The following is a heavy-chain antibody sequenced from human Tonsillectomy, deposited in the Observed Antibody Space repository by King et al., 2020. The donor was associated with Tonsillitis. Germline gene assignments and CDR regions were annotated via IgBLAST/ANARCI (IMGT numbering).Heavy chain of an antibody. CDR3: ARLAYGDSRTANFYGMDV. CDR2: IYYSGTT. D-gene: IGHD4-17*01. V-gene: IGHV4-39*07. Sequence: LQLQESGPGLVKPSETLSLTCTVSGGSITNSYYYWGWIRQPPGKGLEWIGSIYYSGTTFYNPSLKSRVTISVDTSKNQLSLKLSSVTAADTALYYCARLAYGDSRTANFYGMDVWGQGTTVTVSS. J-gene: IGHJ6*02. CDR1: GGSITNSYYY.